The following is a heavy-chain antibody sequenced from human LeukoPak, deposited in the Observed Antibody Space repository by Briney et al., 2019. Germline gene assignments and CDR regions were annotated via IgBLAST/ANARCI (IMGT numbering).Heavy chain of an antibody. V-gene: IGHV3-23*01. Sequence: GGSLRLSCAASGFTFSSYGMSWVRQAPGKGLEWVSAISGSGGSTYYADSVKGRFTISRDNSKNTLYLQMNSLRAEDTAVYYCAKDRWGIGLRDYGGQGTLDTVSS. CDR1: GFTFSSYG. CDR3: AKDRWGIGLRDY. D-gene: IGHD3-16*01. CDR2: ISGSGGST. J-gene: IGHJ4*02.